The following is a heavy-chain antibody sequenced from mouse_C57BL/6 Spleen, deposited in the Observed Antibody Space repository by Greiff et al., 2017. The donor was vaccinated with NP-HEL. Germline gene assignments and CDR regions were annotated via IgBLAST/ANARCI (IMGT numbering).Heavy chain of an antibody. V-gene: IGHV1-80*01. CDR2: IYPGDGDT. J-gene: IGHJ1*03. D-gene: IGHD2-1*01. CDR3: ASEGVYYGNWYFDV. Sequence: QVQLQQSGAELVKPGASVKISCKASGYAFSSYWMNWVKQRPGKGLEWIGQIYPGDGDTNYNGKFKGKATLTADKSSSTAYMQLSSLTSEDSAVYFCASEGVYYGNWYFDVWGTGTTVTVSS. CDR1: GYAFSSYW.